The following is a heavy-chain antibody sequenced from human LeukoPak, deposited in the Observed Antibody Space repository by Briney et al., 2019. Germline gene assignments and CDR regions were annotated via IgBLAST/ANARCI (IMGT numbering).Heavy chain of an antibody. J-gene: IGHJ4*02. V-gene: IGHV1-2*02. Sequence: GASVKVSCKASGYIFTGYYRHWVRQAPGQGREWMGWINPNSGDTNYAQKFQGRVTMTRDTSISTAYMELSSLRSEDTAVYYCARASIVGASDSWGQGTLVTVSS. CDR2: INPNSGDT. D-gene: IGHD1-26*01. CDR3: ARASIVGASDS. CDR1: GYIFTGYY.